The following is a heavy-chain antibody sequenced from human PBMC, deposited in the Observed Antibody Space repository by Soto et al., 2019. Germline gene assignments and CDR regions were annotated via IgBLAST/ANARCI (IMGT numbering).Heavy chain of an antibody. D-gene: IGHD6-13*01. V-gene: IGHV5-51*01. CDR1: GYNFANYW. J-gene: IGHJ4*02. CDR2: IYPGDSDT. Sequence: PGESPKISCKVSGYNFANYWIGWEREMPGKGLEWMGIIYPGDSDTKYSPSFQGQVTISVDKPISTAYLQWSSLEASDTAIYYCARRVGWVYTQPGYYFDYWGQGSLVTVSS. CDR3: ARRVGWVYTQPGYYFDY.